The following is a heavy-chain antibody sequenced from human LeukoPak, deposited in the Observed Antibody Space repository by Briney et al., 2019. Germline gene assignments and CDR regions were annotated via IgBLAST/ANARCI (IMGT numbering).Heavy chain of an antibody. CDR2: ISRSGSTI. D-gene: IGHD3-10*01. CDR1: GFTFSSFE. CDR3: AASITMFDY. J-gene: IGHJ4*02. V-gene: IGHV3-48*03. Sequence: PGGSLRLSCAASGFTFSSFEMNWVRQAPGKGLKWVSYISRSGSTIYYADSVKGRFPISRDNAKNSLYLQMNSLRAEDTAVYYCAASITMFDYWGQGTLVTVSS.